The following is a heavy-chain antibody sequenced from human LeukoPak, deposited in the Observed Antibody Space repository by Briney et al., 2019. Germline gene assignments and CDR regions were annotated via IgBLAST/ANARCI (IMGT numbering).Heavy chain of an antibody. CDR2: IKQYGSEK. V-gene: IGHV3-7*01. CDR3: ASALPADHFDY. CDR1: GFTFSSYW. J-gene: IGHJ4*02. Sequence: PGGSLRLSCAASGFTFSSYWMSWVRQVPGKGLEWVANIKQYGSEKYYVDSVEGRFTISRDNAKNSLYLQMNSLRAEDTAVYYCASALPADHFDYWGQGTLVTVSS.